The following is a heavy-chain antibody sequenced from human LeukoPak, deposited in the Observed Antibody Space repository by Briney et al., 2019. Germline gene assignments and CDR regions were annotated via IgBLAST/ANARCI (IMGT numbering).Heavy chain of an antibody. D-gene: IGHD3-3*01. CDR1: GGSFSGYY. V-gene: IGHV4-34*01. Sequence: IPSETLSLTCAVYGGSFSGYYWSWIRQPPGKGLEWIGEINHSGSTNYNPSLKSRVTISVDTSKNQFSLKLSSVTAADTAVYYCARSGLAIFGVVIRYKGYTNWFDPWGQGTLVTVSS. J-gene: IGHJ5*02. CDR2: INHSGST. CDR3: ARSGLAIFGVVIRYKGYTNWFDP.